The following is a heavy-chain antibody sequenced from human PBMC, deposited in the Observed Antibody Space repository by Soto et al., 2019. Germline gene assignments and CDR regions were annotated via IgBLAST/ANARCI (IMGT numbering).Heavy chain of an antibody. CDR1: GFTFSNAW. J-gene: IGHJ6*02. Sequence: PGGSLRLSCAASGFTFSNAWMNWVRQAPGKGLEWVGRIKSKTDGGTTDYAAPVKGRFTISRDDSKNTLYLQMNSLKTEDTAVYYCTTDALVAFYGMDVWGQGTTVTVSS. D-gene: IGHD2-8*02. CDR2: IKSKTDGGTT. CDR3: TTDALVAFYGMDV. V-gene: IGHV3-15*07.